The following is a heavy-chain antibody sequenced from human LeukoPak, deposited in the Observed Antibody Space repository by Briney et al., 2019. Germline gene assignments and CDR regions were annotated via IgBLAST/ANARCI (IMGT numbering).Heavy chain of an antibody. CDR1: GFTFSSYG. V-gene: IGHV3-33*01. Sequence: PGRSLRLSCAASGFTFSSYGMHWVRQAPGKGLEWVAVIWYDGSNKYYADSVKGRFTIPRDNSKNTLYLQMNSLRAEDTAVYYCARETTVAAFDYWGQGTLVTVSS. D-gene: IGHD4-23*01. CDR2: IWYDGSNK. J-gene: IGHJ4*02. CDR3: ARETTVAAFDY.